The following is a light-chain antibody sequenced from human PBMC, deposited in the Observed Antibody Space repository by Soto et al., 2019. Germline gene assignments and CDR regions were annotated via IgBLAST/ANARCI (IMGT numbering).Light chain of an antibody. J-gene: IGLJ3*02. CDR2: EVS. CDR3: SSYTSASALV. Sequence: QSVLTQPASVSGSPGQSITISCTGTSSDVGGFLYVSWYQQHPGKAPKLMIYEVSNRPSGVSNRFSGLKSGNTASLTISGLQAEDEADYYCSSYTSASALVFGGGTKLTVL. V-gene: IGLV2-14*01. CDR1: SSDVGGFLY.